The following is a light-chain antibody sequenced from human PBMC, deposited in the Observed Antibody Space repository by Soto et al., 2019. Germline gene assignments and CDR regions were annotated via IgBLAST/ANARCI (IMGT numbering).Light chain of an antibody. J-gene: IGKJ4*02. CDR1: QSVSSS. Sequence: EIVLTQSPATLSLSPGETATLSCRASQSVSSSLAWYQQKPGQTPRLLIYDASNRATGIPARFSGSESGTDCTLAVSRLEPEDFVYYCCQGRTSWHLPLGGGNKGEI. V-gene: IGKV3-11*01. CDR3: QGRTSWHLP. CDR2: DAS.